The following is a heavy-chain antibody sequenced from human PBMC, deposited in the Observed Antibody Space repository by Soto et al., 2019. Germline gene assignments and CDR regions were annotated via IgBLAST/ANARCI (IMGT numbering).Heavy chain of an antibody. V-gene: IGHV4-39*01. CDR2: IYYSGST. CDR1: GGSISSSSYY. D-gene: IGHD6-6*01. CDR3: ARKYSSSSGWLLDYYYYGMDV. Sequence: SETLSLTCTVSGGSISSSSYYWGWIRQPPGTGLEWIGSIYYSGSTYYNPSIKSRVTISVDTSKNQFSLKLSSVTAADTAVYYCARKYSSSSGWLLDYYYYGMDVWGQGTTVTVSS. J-gene: IGHJ6*02.